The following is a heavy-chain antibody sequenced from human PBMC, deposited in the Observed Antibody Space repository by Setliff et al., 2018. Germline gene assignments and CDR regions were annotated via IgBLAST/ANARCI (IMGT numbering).Heavy chain of an antibody. CDR2: IYPGDSDT. CDR1: GYSFTSYW. J-gene: IGHJ3*02. D-gene: IGHD3-22*01. V-gene: IGHV5-51*01. CDR3: ARQFYYDSSGTGAFDI. Sequence: PGESLTLSCKGSGYSFTSYWIGWVRQMPGKGLEWMGIIYPGDSDTRYSPSFQGQVTISADKSISTAYLQWSSLKASDTAMYYCARQFYYDSSGTGAFDIWGQGTMVTVSS.